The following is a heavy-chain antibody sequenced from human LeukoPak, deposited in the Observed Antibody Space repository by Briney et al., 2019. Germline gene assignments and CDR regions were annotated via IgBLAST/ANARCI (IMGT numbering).Heavy chain of an antibody. CDR1: GFTFSSYG. Sequence: GGSLRLSCAASGFTFSSYGMHWVRQAPGKGLEWVAVISYDGSNKYYADSVKGRFTISRDNSKNTLYLQMNSLRAEDTAVYYCAKDRELRYFDWLLRDFDYWGQGTLVTVSS. V-gene: IGHV3-30*18. CDR2: ISYDGSNK. J-gene: IGHJ4*02. CDR3: AKDRELRYFDWLLRDFDY. D-gene: IGHD3-9*01.